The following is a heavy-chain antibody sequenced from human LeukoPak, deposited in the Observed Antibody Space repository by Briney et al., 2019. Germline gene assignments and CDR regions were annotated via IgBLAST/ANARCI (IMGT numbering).Heavy chain of an antibody. CDR1: GGSISSYY. Sequence: SETLSLTCTDSGGSISSYYWSWIRQPPGKGLSWIGYIYTSGSTNYNPSLKSRVAISVDTSKNQFSLKLSSVTAADTAVYYCARTVTTFFDYYYYMDVWGKGTTVTVSS. D-gene: IGHD4-11*01. J-gene: IGHJ6*03. CDR2: IYTSGST. V-gene: IGHV4-4*09. CDR3: ARTVTTFFDYYYYMDV.